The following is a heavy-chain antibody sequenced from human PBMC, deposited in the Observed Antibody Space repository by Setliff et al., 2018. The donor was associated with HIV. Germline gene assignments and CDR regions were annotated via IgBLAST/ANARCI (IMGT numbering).Heavy chain of an antibody. J-gene: IGHJ4*02. Sequence: GGSLRLSCAASGFTFSSYSMHWVRQAPGKGLEWVAGIWHDVTKDYYADSVKGRFSLSGDYSKNTVSLQMNSLRAEDTAVYYCARPYSTSSWFFDYWGQGTLVTVSS. V-gene: IGHV3-33*08. CDR3: ARPYSTSSWFFDY. CDR1: GFTFSSYS. D-gene: IGHD6-6*01. CDR2: IWHDVTKD.